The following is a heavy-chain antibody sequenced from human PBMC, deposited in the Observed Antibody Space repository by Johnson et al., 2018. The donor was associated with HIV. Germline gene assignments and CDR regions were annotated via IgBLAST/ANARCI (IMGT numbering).Heavy chain of an antibody. Sequence: QVQLVESGGGVVQPGRSLRLSCAASGFTFSDYYMSWIRQAPGKGLEWVSYISSSGSTIYYADSVKGRFTISRDNAKNSLYLQMNRLRAEDTAVYYCARDQGYPEPAFDIWGQGTMVTVSS. J-gene: IGHJ3*02. CDR1: GFTFSDYY. CDR3: ARDQGYPEPAFDI. V-gene: IGHV3-11*04. D-gene: IGHD1-14*01. CDR2: ISSSGSTI.